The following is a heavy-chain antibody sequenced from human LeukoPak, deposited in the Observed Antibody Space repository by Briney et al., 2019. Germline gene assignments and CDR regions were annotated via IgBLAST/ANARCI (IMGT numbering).Heavy chain of an antibody. CDR1: GFTFTSSA. CDR2: IVVGSGNT. Sequence: ASVKVSCKASGFTFTSSAVQWVRQARGQRLEWIGWIVVGSGNTNYAQKFQERVTITRDMSTSTAYMELSSLRSEDTAVYYCAADRTYYDSTGLPYFDYWGQGTLVTVSS. J-gene: IGHJ4*02. CDR3: AADRTYYDSTGLPYFDY. D-gene: IGHD3-22*01. V-gene: IGHV1-58*01.